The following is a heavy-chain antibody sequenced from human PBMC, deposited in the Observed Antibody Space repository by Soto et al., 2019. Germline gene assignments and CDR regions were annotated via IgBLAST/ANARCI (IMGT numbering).Heavy chain of an antibody. Sequence: SETLSLTCTVSGGSISSDYWSWIRQPPGKGLEWIGYIYYSGSTNYNPSLKSRVTISVDTSKNQFSLKLSSVTAADTAVYYCARGMYSSSWYTRNWFDPWGQGTLVTVSS. CDR3: ARGMYSSSWYTRNWFDP. J-gene: IGHJ5*02. CDR1: GGSISSDY. V-gene: IGHV4-59*01. CDR2: IYYSGST. D-gene: IGHD6-13*01.